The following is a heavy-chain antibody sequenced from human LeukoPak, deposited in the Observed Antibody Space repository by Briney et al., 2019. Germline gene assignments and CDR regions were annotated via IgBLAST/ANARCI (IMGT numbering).Heavy chain of an antibody. CDR2: IRYDGSNK. CDR3: ASAFHYDSSGPRALYYGMDV. J-gene: IGHJ6*02. CDR1: GFTFSSYA. V-gene: IGHV3-30*02. Sequence: GGSLRLSCAASGFTFSSYAMSWVRQAPGKGLEWVAFIRYDGSNKYYADSVKGRFTISRDNSKNTLYLQMNSLRAEDTAVHYCASAFHYDSSGPRALYYGMDVWGQGTTVTVSS. D-gene: IGHD3-22*01.